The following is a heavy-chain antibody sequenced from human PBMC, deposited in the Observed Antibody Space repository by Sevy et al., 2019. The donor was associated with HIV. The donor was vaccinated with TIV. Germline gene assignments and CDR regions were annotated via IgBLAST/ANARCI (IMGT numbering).Heavy chain of an antibody. CDR3: ATEPPFKVTRAFDI. D-gene: IGHD4-17*01. J-gene: IGHJ3*02. Sequence: ASVKVSCKVSGYTLTELSMHWVRQAPGKGLEWMGGFDPEDGETIYAQKFQGRVTMTEDTSTHTAYMELSSLRSEDTAVYYCATEPPFKVTRAFDIWGQGTMVTVSS. V-gene: IGHV1-24*01. CDR2: FDPEDGET. CDR1: GYTLTELS.